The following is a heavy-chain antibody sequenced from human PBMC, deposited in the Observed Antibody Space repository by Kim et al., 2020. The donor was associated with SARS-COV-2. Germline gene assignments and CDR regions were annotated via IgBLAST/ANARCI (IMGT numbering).Heavy chain of an antibody. D-gene: IGHD3-22*01. V-gene: IGHV4-59*13. CDR1: GGSISSYY. CDR3: AGVDGDSSKLGGDWFDP. CDR2: IYYSGST. Sequence: SETLSLTCTVSGGSISSYYWSWIRQPPGKGLEWIGYIYYSGSTNYNPSLKSRVTITVDTSKNKFSMKLSSVTAADTAVYYCAGVDGDSSKLGGDWFDPWGQGTLVTVSS. J-gene: IGHJ5*02.